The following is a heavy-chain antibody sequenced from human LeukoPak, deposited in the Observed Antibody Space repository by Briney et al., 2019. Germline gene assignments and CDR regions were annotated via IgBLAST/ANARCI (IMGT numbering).Heavy chain of an antibody. D-gene: IGHD1-7*01. J-gene: IGHJ5*02. V-gene: IGHV4-31*03. CDR1: GGSISSGGYY. CDR2: IYYSGST. Sequence: SETLSLTCTVSGGSISSGGYYWSWIRQHPGKGLEWIGYIYYSGSTYYNPSLKSRVTISVDTSKNQFSLKLSSVTAADTAVYYCARPGWNYVEGWFDPWGQGTLVTVSS. CDR3: ARPGWNYVEGWFDP.